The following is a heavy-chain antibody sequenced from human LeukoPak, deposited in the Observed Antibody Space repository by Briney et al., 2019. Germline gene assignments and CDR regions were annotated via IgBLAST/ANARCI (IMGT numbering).Heavy chain of an antibody. CDR2: IYSGGST. Sequence: GGSLRLSCAASGFTVSSNYMSWVRQAPGKGLEWVSVIYSGGSTYYADSVKGRFTISRDNSKNTLYLQMNSLRAEDTAVYYCARGHYGDYVDYWGQGTLVTVSS. D-gene: IGHD4-17*01. CDR3: ARGHYGDYVDY. V-gene: IGHV3-53*01. CDR1: GFTVSSNY. J-gene: IGHJ4*02.